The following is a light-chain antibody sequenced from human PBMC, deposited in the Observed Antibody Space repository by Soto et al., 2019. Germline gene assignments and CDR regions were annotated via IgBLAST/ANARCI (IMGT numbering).Light chain of an antibody. CDR1: SSDFVGYNR. CDR3: QQYNNWPRT. Sequence: QSVLTQPASVSGSPGQSIAISCTGTSSDFVGYNRVSWYQQPPGTAPKLMIYEVSKRPSGVPDRFSGSGSGTDFTLKISRVEAEDFAVYYCQQYNNWPRTFGQGTK. CDR2: EVS. J-gene: IGLJ3*02. V-gene: IGLV2-18*01.